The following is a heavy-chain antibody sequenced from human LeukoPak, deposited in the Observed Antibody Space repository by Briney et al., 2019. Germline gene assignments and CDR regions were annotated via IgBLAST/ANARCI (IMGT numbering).Heavy chain of an antibody. CDR3: ATHRGLRYFDY. V-gene: IGHV4-39*01. CDR1: GGSISSSSDY. Sequence: PSETLSFTCTVSGGSISSSSDYWGWIRQPPGMALEWIGSLYYSGRTYYNPSLKGRVTISVDTSKNQVSLKLSYVTAADTAVYYCATHRGLRYFDYWGQATLVTVSS. J-gene: IGHJ4*02. D-gene: IGHD3/OR15-3a*01. CDR2: LYYSGRT.